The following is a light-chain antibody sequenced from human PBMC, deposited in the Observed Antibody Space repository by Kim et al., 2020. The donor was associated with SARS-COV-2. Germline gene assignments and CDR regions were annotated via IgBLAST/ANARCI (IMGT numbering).Light chain of an antibody. Sequence: SASVGDRVTITCRARQRIGTHLNWYQQKPGRAPNLLIYAASTLQSGVPSRFNGSASGTDFTLTFSSLQPEDFATYYCQQSYSFPYTFGQGTKLEI. CDR1: QRIGTH. CDR3: QQSYSFPYT. V-gene: IGKV1-39*01. CDR2: AAS. J-gene: IGKJ2*01.